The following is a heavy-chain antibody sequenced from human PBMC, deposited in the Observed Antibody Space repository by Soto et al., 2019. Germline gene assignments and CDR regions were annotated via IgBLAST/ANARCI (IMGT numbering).Heavy chain of an antibody. CDR3: AASYGSGYRAFDY. CDR2: VNPIVSMS. V-gene: IGHV1-69*02. J-gene: IGHJ4*02. CDR1: GDTFSFYT. Sequence: QVQLVQSGAEVKKPGSSVKVSCKASGDTFSFYTINWVRQAPGLGLEWMGRVNPIVSMSNYAQKFQGRVNNYAEKTTNTAYMQLSSLRSEDTAIYYCAASYGSGYRAFDYWGQGALVTVSS. D-gene: IGHD3-10*01.